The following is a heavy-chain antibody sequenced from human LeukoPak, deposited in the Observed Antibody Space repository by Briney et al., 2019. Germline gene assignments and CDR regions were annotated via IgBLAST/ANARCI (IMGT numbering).Heavy chain of an antibody. V-gene: IGHV4-59*01. CDR1: GGSISNYF. CDR3: ARGGSSGWYYFDY. Sequence: SETLSLTCTVSGGSISNYFWNWIRQPPGKGLEWIGCRYVGGRDLYNPSLRGRVTISVDASEKQISLSLRSVTAADTAVYYCARGGSSGWYYFDYWGQGTLVTVSS. D-gene: IGHD6-19*01. J-gene: IGHJ4*02. CDR2: RYVGGRD.